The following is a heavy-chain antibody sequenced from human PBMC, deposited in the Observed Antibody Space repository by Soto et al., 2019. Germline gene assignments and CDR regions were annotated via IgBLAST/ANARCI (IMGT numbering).Heavy chain of an antibody. D-gene: IGHD1-1*01. V-gene: IGHV3-30*18. CDR3: AKFGTAQSFDY. CDR2: ISYDGSNK. J-gene: IGHJ4*02. Sequence: QVQLVESGGGVVQPGRSLRLSCAASGFTFSSYGMHWVRQAPGKGLEWVAVISYDGSNKYYADSVKGRFTISRDNSKNTLYLQMNSLRAADTAVYYCAKFGTAQSFDYWGQGTLVTVSS. CDR1: GFTFSSYG.